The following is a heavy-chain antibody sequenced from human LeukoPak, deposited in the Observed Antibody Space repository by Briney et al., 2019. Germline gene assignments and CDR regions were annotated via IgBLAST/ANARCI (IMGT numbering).Heavy chain of an antibody. CDR1: GFTFSSYW. CDR3: ARGDYYDSSGYYLPFDY. CDR2: IKQDGSEK. V-gene: IGHV3-7*01. D-gene: IGHD3-22*01. Sequence: GGSLRLSCAASGFTFSSYWMTWVRQAPGKGLEWVANIKQDGSEKYYVDSVKGRFTISRDNAKKSLYLQMNSLRAEDTAVYYCARGDYYDSSGYYLPFDYWGQGTLVTVSS. J-gene: IGHJ4*02.